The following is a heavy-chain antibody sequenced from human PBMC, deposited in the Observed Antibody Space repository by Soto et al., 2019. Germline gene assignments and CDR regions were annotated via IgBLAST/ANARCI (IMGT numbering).Heavy chain of an antibody. J-gene: IGHJ4*02. CDR2: IHSSGNL. V-gene: IGHV4-4*07. CDR3: ARDVGKNY. D-gene: IGHD3-10*01. Sequence: SETLSLTCTVSGASVSSYYWSWFWQPVGKGLEWIGRIHSSGNLNYNPSLESRVTMSLDTSKNQFSLRLTSVTAADTALYLCARDVGKNYWGQGIRVTVSS. CDR1: GASVSSYY.